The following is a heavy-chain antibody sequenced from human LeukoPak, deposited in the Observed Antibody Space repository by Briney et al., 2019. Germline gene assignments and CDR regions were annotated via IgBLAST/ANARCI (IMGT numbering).Heavy chain of an antibody. CDR3: ARANSPGPGYYYGMDV. CDR1: GYSFINYG. Sequence: ASVKVSFKASGYSFINYGINWVRQAPGQGLEWMGWISPYNANTHFAQKFQGRVTMTRDTSISTAYMELSRLRSDDTAVYYCARANSPGPGYYYGMDVWGQGTTVTVSS. J-gene: IGHJ6*02. D-gene: IGHD4-23*01. V-gene: IGHV1-18*01. CDR2: ISPYNANT.